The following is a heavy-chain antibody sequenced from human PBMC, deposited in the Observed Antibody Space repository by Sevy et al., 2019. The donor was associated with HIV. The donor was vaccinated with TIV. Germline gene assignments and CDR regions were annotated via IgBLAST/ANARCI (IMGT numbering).Heavy chain of an antibody. Sequence: GGSLRLSCAASGFTFSRYWMTWVRQAPGKGLEWVANIKQDESEKYFVDSVKGRFTISRDNAKNSLYLQMNSLRADDTAVYYCARAEQVNMLVVFGGLYFDSWGQGTLVTVSS. CDR3: ARAEQVNMLVVFGGLYFDS. J-gene: IGHJ4*02. CDR2: IKQDESEK. D-gene: IGHD3-22*01. V-gene: IGHV3-7*01. CDR1: GFTFSRYW.